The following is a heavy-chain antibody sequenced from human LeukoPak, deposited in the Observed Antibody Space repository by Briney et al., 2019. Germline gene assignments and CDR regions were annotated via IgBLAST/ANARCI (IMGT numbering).Heavy chain of an antibody. D-gene: IGHD2-8*01. V-gene: IGHV1-18*01. Sequence: SVPVSCKGSGYTFTSYGISGLRQPAGQGLEWMGWISAYNGNTNYAQKLQGRVTMTTDTSTSTAYIELRSLRSDDTAVYYCARAAHCSNGVCYERFVPWGQGTLGTVSS. CDR2: ISAYNGNT. J-gene: IGHJ5*02. CDR1: GYTFTSYG. CDR3: ARAAHCSNGVCYERFVP.